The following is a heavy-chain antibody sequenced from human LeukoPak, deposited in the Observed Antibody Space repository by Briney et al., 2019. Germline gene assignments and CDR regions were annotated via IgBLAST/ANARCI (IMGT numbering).Heavy chain of an antibody. CDR2: TYYRSKWYN. V-gene: IGHV6-1*01. CDR1: GDSVSSNSAA. Sequence: SQTLSLTCAISGDSVSSNSAAWNWIRQSPSRGLEWLGRTYYRSKWYNDYAVSVKSRITINPDTSKNQFSLQLNSLTPEDTAVYYCARGPLHGSSWSTFSDYWGQGTLVTVSS. J-gene: IGHJ4*02. CDR3: ARGPLHGSSWSTFSDY. D-gene: IGHD6-13*01.